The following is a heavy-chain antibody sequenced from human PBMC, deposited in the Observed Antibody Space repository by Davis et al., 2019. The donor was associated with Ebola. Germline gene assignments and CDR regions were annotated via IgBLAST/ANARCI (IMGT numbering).Heavy chain of an antibody. CDR3: ARDPSADYDFWSGQNYGMDV. Sequence: MPSETLSLTCAVYGGSFSGYYWSWIRQSPGKGLEWIGEINHSGSTNYTPSLKSRVTISVDTSKNQFSLKLSSVTAADTAVYYCARDPSADYDFWSGQNYGMDVWGQGTTVTVSS. D-gene: IGHD3-3*01. CDR2: INHSGST. J-gene: IGHJ6*02. V-gene: IGHV4-34*01. CDR1: GGSFSGYY.